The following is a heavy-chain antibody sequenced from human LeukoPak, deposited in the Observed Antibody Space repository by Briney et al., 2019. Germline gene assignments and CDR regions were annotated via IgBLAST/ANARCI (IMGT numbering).Heavy chain of an antibody. J-gene: IGHJ4*02. V-gene: IGHV3-21*01. CDR2: ISRSSSYI. CDR1: GFTFSSDS. CDR3: ARDEAGDY. Sequence: GGSLRLSCAASGFTFSSDSMNWGRQAPGKGLEGGSSISRSSSYIYYADSVKGRFTISRDNANNSLYLQINSLRAEDTAVYYCARDEAGDYWGQGTLVTVSS.